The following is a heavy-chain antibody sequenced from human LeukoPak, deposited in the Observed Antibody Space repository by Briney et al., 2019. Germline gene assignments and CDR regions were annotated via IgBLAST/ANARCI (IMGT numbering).Heavy chain of an antibody. J-gene: IGHJ4*02. CDR3: ATSIAAPTTLDY. CDR1: GGTFSSYA. Sequence: SVKVSCKASGGTFSSYAISWVRQAPGQGLEWMGGIIPIFGTANYAQKFQGRVTITADESTSTAYMELSSLRSEDTAVYYCATSIAAPTTLDYWGQGTLVTVSS. CDR2: IIPIFGTA. D-gene: IGHD6-6*01. V-gene: IGHV1-69*13.